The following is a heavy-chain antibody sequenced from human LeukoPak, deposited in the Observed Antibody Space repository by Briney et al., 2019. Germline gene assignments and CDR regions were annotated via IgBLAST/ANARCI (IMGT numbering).Heavy chain of an antibody. Sequence: GRSLRLSCAASGFTFSSYGMHWVRQAPGKGLEWVAVISYDGSNKYYADSVKGRFTISRDNSKNTLYLQMNSLRAEDTAVYYCAKGEEDYYGSGSYHDYWGQGTLVTVSS. J-gene: IGHJ4*02. CDR1: GFTFSSYG. CDR2: ISYDGSNK. D-gene: IGHD3-10*01. V-gene: IGHV3-30*18. CDR3: AKGEEDYYGSGSYHDY.